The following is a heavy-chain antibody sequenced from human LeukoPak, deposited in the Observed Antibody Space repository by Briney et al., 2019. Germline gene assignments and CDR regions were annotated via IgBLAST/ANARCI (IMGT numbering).Heavy chain of an antibody. CDR2: ILNSSYI. J-gene: IGHJ4*02. Sequence: GGSLRLSCVASGFAFNNYALGWVRQAPGKGLEWVSSILNSSYIYYADSVKSRFTISRDNTENSLFLQMNRLRADDTAIYYCTRDRGYSGYAHGYWGQGALVTVSS. CDR3: TRDRGYSGYAHGY. D-gene: IGHD5-12*01. CDR1: GFAFNNYA. V-gene: IGHV3-21*01.